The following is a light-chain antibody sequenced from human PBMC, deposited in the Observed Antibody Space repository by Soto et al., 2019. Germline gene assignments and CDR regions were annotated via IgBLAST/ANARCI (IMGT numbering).Light chain of an antibody. CDR2: GAS. V-gene: IGKV3-20*01. Sequence: DIVLTQSPGTLSLSPGERATLSCRASQSVSTSYLAWYQQKPGQAPRLLIFGASSRATGIPDWFIGSGSGTDFTLTISRLEPEDFAVYYCQQYGSSPTTFGQGTKVEIK. J-gene: IGKJ1*01. CDR3: QQYGSSPTT. CDR1: QSVSTSY.